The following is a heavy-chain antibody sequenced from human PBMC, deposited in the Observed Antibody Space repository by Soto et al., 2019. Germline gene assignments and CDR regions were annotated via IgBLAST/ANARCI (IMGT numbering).Heavy chain of an antibody. CDR3: ATYHKVWSGYYYFDY. D-gene: IGHD3-3*01. CDR1: GFTFIDYY. Sequence: GSLRLSCAASGFTFIDYYISFIRHAPWKWLEWVSYISSSGSTIYYADSVKGRFTISRDNAKNSLYLQMNSLRAEDTAVYYCATYHKVWSGYYYFDYWGQGTLVTVSS. CDR2: ISSSGSTI. V-gene: IGHV3-11*01. J-gene: IGHJ4*02.